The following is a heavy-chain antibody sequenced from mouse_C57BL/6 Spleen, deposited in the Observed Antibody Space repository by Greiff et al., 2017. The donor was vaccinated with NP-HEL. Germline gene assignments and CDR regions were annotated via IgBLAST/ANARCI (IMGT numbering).Heavy chain of an antibody. V-gene: IGHV1-18*01. CDR1: GYTFTDYN. D-gene: IGHD2-12*01. CDR2: INPNNGGT. Sequence: VQLQQSGPELVKPGASVQIPCKASGYTFTDYNMDWVKQSHGKSLEWIGDINPNNGGTIYNQKFKGKATLTVDKSSSTAYMELRSLTSEDTAVYYCARSPRRNYAMDYWGQGTSVTVSS. CDR3: ARSPRRNYAMDY. J-gene: IGHJ4*01.